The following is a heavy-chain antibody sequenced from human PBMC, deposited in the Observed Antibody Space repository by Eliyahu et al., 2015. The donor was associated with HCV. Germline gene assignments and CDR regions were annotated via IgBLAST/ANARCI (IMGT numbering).Heavy chain of an antibody. CDR1: GYTFTSYY. CDR2: INPSGGST. D-gene: IGHD2-2*01. V-gene: IGHV1-46*01. Sequence: QVQLVQSGAEVKKPGASVKVSCKASGYTFTSYYMHWVRQAPGQGLEWMGIINPSGGSTSYAQKFQGRVTMTRDTSTSTVYMELSSLRSEDTAVYYCARGRVVVVPGAPNWFDPWGQGTLVTVSS. J-gene: IGHJ5*02. CDR3: ARGRVVVVPGAPNWFDP.